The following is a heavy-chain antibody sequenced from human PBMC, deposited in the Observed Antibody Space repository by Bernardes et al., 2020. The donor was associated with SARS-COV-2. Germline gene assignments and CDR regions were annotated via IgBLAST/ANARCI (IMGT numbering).Heavy chain of an antibody. V-gene: IGHV3-7*01. D-gene: IGHD4-4*01. Sequence: GSLRLSCAASGFMFNDHFMAWVRQAPGQGLEWVANIKEDGSDTYYADSVKGRFTISRDNAKKSLYLQMNSLRAEDTAVYYCARDTYRFFDSWGQGTLVTVSS. CDR2: IKEDGSDT. CDR1: GFMFNDHF. J-gene: IGHJ4*02. CDR3: ARDTYRFFDS.